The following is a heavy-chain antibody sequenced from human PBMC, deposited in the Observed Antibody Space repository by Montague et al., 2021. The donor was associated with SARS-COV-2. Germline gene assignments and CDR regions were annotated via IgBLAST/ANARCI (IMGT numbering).Heavy chain of an antibody. Sequence: SETLSLTCTVSGGSFIGYYWGWIRQPPGKGLGWIGEINHNGNTQYNPSLKSRLTMSLDTSRTHISLQVTSVTAADTAVYFCARRLYSFGSGTYRDWGQGTLVTVSS. D-gene: IGHD3-10*01. CDR1: GGSFIGYY. J-gene: IGHJ4*02. CDR3: ARRLYSFGSGTYRD. V-gene: IGHV4-34*01. CDR2: INHNGNT.